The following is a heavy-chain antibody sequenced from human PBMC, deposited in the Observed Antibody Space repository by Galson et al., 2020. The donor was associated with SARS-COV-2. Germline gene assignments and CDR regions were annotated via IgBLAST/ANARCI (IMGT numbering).Heavy chain of an antibody. CDR2: IYYSGST. CDR1: GGSISSYY. D-gene: IGHD3-3*01. CDR3: ARGITIFGVVDTYDY. V-gene: IGHV4-59*01. Sequence: TLSLTCTVSGGSISSYYWSWIRQPPGKGLEWIGYIYYSGSTNYNPSLKSRVTISVDTSKNQFSLKLSSVTAADTAVYYCARGITIFGVVDTYDYWGQGTLVTVSS. J-gene: IGHJ4*02.